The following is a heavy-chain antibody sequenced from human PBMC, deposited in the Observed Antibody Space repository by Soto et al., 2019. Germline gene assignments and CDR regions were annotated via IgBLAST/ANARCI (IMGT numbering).Heavy chain of an antibody. V-gene: IGHV3-21*01. Sequence: GSLRLSCAASGFTFSSYSMNWVRQAPGKGLEWVSSISSSSSYIYYADSVKGRFTISRDNAKNSLYLQMNSLRAEDTAVYYCARVDYDFWSGYYTNYYGMDVWGQGTTVTVSS. CDR3: ARVDYDFWSGYYTNYYGMDV. CDR2: ISSSSSYI. J-gene: IGHJ6*02. D-gene: IGHD3-3*01. CDR1: GFTFSSYS.